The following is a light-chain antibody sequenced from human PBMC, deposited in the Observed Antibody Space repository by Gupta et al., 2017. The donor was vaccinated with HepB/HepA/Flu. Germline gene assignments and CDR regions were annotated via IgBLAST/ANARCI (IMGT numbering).Light chain of an antibody. J-gene: IGKJ3*01. CDR1: QGSRNN. V-gene: IGKV1-17*01. Sequence: DIQMTQSPSSLSASVGDRVTITCRASQGSRNNLGWYQQTPGKAPKRLIYAASNWQSGVPSRFSGSGSGTEFTLTISSLQPEDFATYYCLQRNTSPFTFGPGTTVDIK. CDR2: AAS. CDR3: LQRNTSPFT.